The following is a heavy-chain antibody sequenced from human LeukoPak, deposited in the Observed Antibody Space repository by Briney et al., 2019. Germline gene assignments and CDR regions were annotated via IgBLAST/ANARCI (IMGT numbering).Heavy chain of an antibody. Sequence: SGGSLRLSCAASGFTFSSYWMSWVRQAPGKGLEWVANIKQDGSEKYYVDSVKGRFTISRDNAKNSLYLQMNSLRAEDTAVYYCARVGNSSGWYWLYYYYGMDVWGQGTTVTVSS. CDR3: ARVGNSSGWYWLYYYYGMDV. CDR2: IKQDGSEK. CDR1: GFTFSSYW. J-gene: IGHJ6*02. D-gene: IGHD6-19*01. V-gene: IGHV3-7*01.